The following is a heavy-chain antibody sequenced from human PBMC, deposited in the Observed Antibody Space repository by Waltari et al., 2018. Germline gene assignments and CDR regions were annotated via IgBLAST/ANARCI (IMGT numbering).Heavy chain of an antibody. CDR1: GFTFSSYA. J-gene: IGHJ4*02. CDR3: AKERHASSSYFDY. CDR2: VRGGVDST. V-gene: IGHV3-23*01. D-gene: IGHD6-6*01. Sequence: EVQLLESGGGLVQPGGSLRLSCAASGFTFSSYAMSWVRQAPGKGLGGVVAVRGGVDSTYYAYSVKCRFTISRDNSKNPLYLQMNGLRADDTAVYDCAKERHASSSYFDYWGQGTLVTVSS.